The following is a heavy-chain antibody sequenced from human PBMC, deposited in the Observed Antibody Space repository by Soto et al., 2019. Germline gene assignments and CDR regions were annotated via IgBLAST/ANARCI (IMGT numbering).Heavy chain of an antibody. CDR1: GGTFSSYA. J-gene: IGHJ5*02. D-gene: IGHD2-2*01. CDR2: IIPIFGTA. Sequence: SVKVSCKASGGTFSSYAISWVRQAPGQGLEWMGGIIPIFGTANYAQKFQGRVTITADESTSTAYMELSSLRSEDTAVYYCALLWDQLPTNWFDPWGQGXLVTVYS. V-gene: IGHV1-69*13. CDR3: ALLWDQLPTNWFDP.